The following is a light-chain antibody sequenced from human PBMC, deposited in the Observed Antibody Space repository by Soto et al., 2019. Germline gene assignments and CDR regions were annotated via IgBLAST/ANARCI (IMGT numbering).Light chain of an antibody. Sequence: QSVLTQPASVSGSPGQSITISCTGTSSDVGAYNYVSWYQHHPGKAPKLMIYDVNNRPSGISNRFFGSKSGNTASLTISGRQAEDEADYYCSSYSSSGTLYVFGTGTKLTVL. CDR3: SSYSSSGTLYV. J-gene: IGLJ1*01. V-gene: IGLV2-14*01. CDR1: SSDVGAYNY. CDR2: DVN.